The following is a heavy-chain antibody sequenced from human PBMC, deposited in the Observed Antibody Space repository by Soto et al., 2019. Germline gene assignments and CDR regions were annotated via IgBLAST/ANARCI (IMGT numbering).Heavy chain of an antibody. CDR2: INHSGST. V-gene: IGHV4-34*01. D-gene: IGHD1-26*01. J-gene: IGHJ4*02. CDR3: ASIGSYRSFDY. CDR1: GGSFSGYY. Sequence: PSETLSLTCAVYGGSFSGYYWSWIRQPPGKGLEWIGEINHSGSTNYNPSLKSRVTISVDTSKNQFSLKLSSVTAADTAVYYCASIGSYRSFDYWGQGTPVTVSS.